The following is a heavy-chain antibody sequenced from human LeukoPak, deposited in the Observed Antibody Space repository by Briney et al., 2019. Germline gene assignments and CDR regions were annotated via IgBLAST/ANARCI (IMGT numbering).Heavy chain of an antibody. J-gene: IGHJ4*02. D-gene: IGHD2-15*01. CDR2: IHYSGSS. V-gene: IGHV4-59*08. Sequence: SETLSLTCSVSGDSISSFYWNWLRQSPGRGLEWIGNIHYSGSSIYNPSLRSRVTMSIDTSKKQFFLNLRSVTAADTAVYYCVLAPNSNWFDFWGQGTLVTVSS. CDR1: GDSISSFY. CDR3: VLAPNSNWFDF.